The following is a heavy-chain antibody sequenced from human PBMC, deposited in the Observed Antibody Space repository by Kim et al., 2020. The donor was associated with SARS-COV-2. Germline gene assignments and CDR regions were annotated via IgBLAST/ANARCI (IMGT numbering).Heavy chain of an antibody. CDR3: ARLYYYGSGAGMDV. CDR1: GFTFSSYG. V-gene: IGHV3-33*01. Sequence: GGSLRLSCAASGFTFSSYGMHWVRQAPGKGLEWVAVIWYDGSNKYYADSVKGRFTISRDNSKNTLYLQMNSLRAEDTAVYYCARLYYYGSGAGMDVWGQGTMVSVS. CDR2: IWYDGSNK. D-gene: IGHD3-10*01. J-gene: IGHJ6*02.